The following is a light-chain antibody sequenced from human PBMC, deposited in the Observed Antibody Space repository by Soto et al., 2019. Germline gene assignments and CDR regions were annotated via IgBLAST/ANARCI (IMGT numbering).Light chain of an antibody. J-gene: IGLJ1*01. CDR1: SSKIGAGYD. CDR2: GNS. CDR3: QSYDSSLSGYV. Sequence: QSSLTQPPPVSGAPGQRVTISCTGGSSKIGAGYDVHWYQQLPGTAPKVLIYGNSNRPSGVPDRFSGSKSGTSASLAITGLQAEDEADYYCQSYDSSLSGYVFGTGTKVTVL. V-gene: IGLV1-40*01.